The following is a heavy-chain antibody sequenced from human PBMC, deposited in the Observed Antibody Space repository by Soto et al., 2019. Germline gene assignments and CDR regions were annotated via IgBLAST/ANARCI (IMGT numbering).Heavy chain of an antibody. D-gene: IGHD7-27*01. CDR1: GSTLNAIS. CDR3: AREEQTGANYYLDY. Sequence: ASVKVSCKVFGSTLNAISIHWVRQAPGKGLEWMGGYDPKETETIYAQKLQGRITMTEDTSTDTAYMELSRLTSDDTAVYYCAREEQTGANYYLDYWGQGTLVTVSS. CDR2: YDPKETET. J-gene: IGHJ4*02. V-gene: IGHV1-24*01.